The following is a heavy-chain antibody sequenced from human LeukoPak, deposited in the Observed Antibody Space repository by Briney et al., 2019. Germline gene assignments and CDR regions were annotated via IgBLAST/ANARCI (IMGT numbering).Heavy chain of an antibody. CDR3: ARDGIAAAGTVRFDP. Sequence: PSETLSLTCTVSGGFISSYYWSWVRQPAGKGLEWLGRIYTSVSNNFNSSLRSRVTMSGDTSKNQVSLKLSSVTAADTAVYYCARDGIAAAGTVRFDPWGQGTLVTVSS. J-gene: IGHJ5*02. CDR2: IYTSVSN. V-gene: IGHV4-4*07. CDR1: GGFISSYY. D-gene: IGHD6-13*01.